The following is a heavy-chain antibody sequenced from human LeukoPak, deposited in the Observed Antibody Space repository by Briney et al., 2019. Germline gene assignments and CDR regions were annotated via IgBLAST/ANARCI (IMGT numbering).Heavy chain of an antibody. D-gene: IGHD3-10*01. CDR2: ISSSSSYI. CDR1: GFTFSSYE. Sequence: GGSLRLSCAASGFTFSSYEMNWVRQAPGKGLEWVSSISSSSSYIYYADSVKGRFTISRDNAKNSLYLQMNSLRAEDTAVYYCARGTYYYGSGALFDYWGQGTLVTVSS. J-gene: IGHJ4*02. V-gene: IGHV3-21*01. CDR3: ARGTYYYGSGALFDY.